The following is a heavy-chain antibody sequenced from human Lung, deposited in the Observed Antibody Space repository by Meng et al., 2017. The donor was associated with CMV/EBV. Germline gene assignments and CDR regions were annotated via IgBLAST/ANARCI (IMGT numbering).Heavy chain of an antibody. V-gene: IGHV3-30*02. J-gene: IGHJ4*02. Sequence: GGSLRLSCAASGFTFSSYGMHWVRQAPGKGLEWVAFIRYDGSNKYYADSVKGRFTISRDNSKNTLYLQMNSLRAEDTAVYYCAKGKTAIAAAGPLDYWGQGKXVTVDS. CDR3: AKGKTAIAAAGPLDY. D-gene: IGHD6-13*01. CDR1: GFTFSSYG. CDR2: IRYDGSNK.